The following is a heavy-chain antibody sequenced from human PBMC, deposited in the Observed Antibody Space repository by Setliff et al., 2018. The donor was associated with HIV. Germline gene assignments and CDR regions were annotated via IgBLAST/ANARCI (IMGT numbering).Heavy chain of an antibody. Sequence: PGGSLRLSCAASGFTFSNYSMNWVRQAPGKGLEWVSGIRDSGVSFYYADSVMGRFSISRDNSRNTLYLQMNSLRVEDTAIYYCTKGVQRLRPYYFDSWGQGTLVTVSS. D-gene: IGHD4-17*01. J-gene: IGHJ4*02. CDR3: TKGVQRLRPYYFDS. CDR2: IRDSGVSF. CDR1: GFTFSNYS. V-gene: IGHV3-23*01.